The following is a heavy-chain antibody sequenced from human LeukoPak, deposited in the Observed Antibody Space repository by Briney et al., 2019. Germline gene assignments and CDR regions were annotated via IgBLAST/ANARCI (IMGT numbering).Heavy chain of an antibody. CDR3: ATMTTEYYFDY. J-gene: IGHJ4*02. D-gene: IGHD4-11*01. Sequence: GESLKISCKGSGYSFTSYWIGWVRQMPGKGLEWMVIIYPGDSDTRYSPSFQGQVTFSADKSIRTAYLQWSSLKASDTAMYYCATMTTEYYFDYWGQGTLVTVSS. CDR2: IYPGDSDT. CDR1: GYSFTSYW. V-gene: IGHV5-51*01.